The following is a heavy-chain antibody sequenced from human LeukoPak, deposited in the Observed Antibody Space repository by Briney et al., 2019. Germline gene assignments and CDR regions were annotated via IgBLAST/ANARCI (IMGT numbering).Heavy chain of an antibody. Sequence: GGSLRLSCAASGFTFSSYSMNWVRQAPGKGLEWVSYISSSSSTIYYADSVKGRFTISRDNAKNSLYLQMNSLRAEDTAVYYCARISMIVVAGGYYYYMDVWGKGTTVTISS. V-gene: IGHV3-48*01. CDR3: ARISMIVVAGGYYYYMDV. D-gene: IGHD3-22*01. J-gene: IGHJ6*03. CDR2: ISSSSSTI. CDR1: GFTFSSYS.